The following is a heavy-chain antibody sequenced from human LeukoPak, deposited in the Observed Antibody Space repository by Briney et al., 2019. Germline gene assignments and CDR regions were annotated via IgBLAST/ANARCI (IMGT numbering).Heavy chain of an antibody. Sequence: SETLSLTCAVYGGSFSGYYWSWIRQPPGKGLEWIGEINHGGSTNYNPSLKSRVTISVDTSKNQFSLKLSSVTAADTAVYYCARGPGGRSGYYPLEDYYYYYYVDVWGKGTTVTVSS. D-gene: IGHD3-22*01. V-gene: IGHV4-34*01. CDR2: INHGGST. J-gene: IGHJ6*03. CDR1: GGSFSGYY. CDR3: ARGPGGRSGYYPLEDYYYYYYVDV.